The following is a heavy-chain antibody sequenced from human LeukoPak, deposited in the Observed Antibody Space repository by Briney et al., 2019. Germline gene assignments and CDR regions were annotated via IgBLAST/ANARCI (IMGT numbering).Heavy chain of an antibody. CDR2: IYSGGST. CDR3: ARSGPLVVQGAQFDP. Sequence: GGSLRLSCAASGFTVSSNYMSWVRQAPGKGLEWVSVIYSGGSTYYADSVKGRFTISRDNSKNTLYLQMNSLRAEDTAVYYCARSGPLVVQGAQFDPWGQGTLVTVSS. CDR1: GFTVSSNY. D-gene: IGHD3-10*01. J-gene: IGHJ5*02. V-gene: IGHV3-66*01.